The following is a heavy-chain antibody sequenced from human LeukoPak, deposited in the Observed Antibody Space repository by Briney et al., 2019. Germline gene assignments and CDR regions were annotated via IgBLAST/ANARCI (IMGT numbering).Heavy chain of an antibody. Sequence: ETLSLTCTVSGGSISSGDYYWSWIRQPPGKGLEWLAHIFWNDEKSFNTSLRSRLTISKDTSRSQVVLSMTNMDPVDTGTYYCARLTLLKPYNSPFSLDSWGQGTLVIVSS. V-gene: IGHV2-26*02. D-gene: IGHD6-13*01. J-gene: IGHJ5*01. CDR3: ARLTLLKPYNSPFSLDS. CDR1: GGSISSGDYY. CDR2: IFWNDEK.